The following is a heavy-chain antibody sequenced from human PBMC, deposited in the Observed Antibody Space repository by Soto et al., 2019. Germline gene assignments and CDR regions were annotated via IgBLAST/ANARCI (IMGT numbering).Heavy chain of an antibody. J-gene: IGHJ5*02. CDR2: ISYRGNT. D-gene: IGHD6-13*01. CDR3: ARMSATGTRWFDP. Sequence: SETLSLTCTVSGGSFSSGAYHWSWIRQYPGKGLEWIGSISYRGNTYYNPSLKSRLSMSVNTSKNQFSLNLTSVTAADTAVYFCARMSATGTRWFDPWGQGTQVTVSS. CDR1: GGSFSSGAYH. V-gene: IGHV4-31*03.